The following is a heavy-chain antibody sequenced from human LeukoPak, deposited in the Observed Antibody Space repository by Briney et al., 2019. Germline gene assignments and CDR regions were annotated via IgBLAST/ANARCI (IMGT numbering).Heavy chain of an antibody. CDR1: GYTFTSYA. D-gene: IGHD3-16*01. V-gene: IGHV7-4-1*02. CDR3: ARSSVFMNLPPHNWFDP. Sequence: ASVKVSCKASGYTFTSYAMNWVRQAPGQGLEWMGWINTNTGNPTYAQGFTGRFVFSLDTSVSTAYLQISSLKAEDTAVYYCARSSVFMNLPPHNWFDPWGQGTLVTVSS. CDR2: INTNTGNP. J-gene: IGHJ5*02.